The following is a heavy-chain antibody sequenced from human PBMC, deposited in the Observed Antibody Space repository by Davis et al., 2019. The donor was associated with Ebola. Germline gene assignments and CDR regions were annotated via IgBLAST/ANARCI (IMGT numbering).Heavy chain of an antibody. CDR2: IFPFDSST. CDR3: ARHGGRREFEHFDF. V-gene: IGHV5-51*01. D-gene: IGHD3-10*01. J-gene: IGHJ4*02. Sequence: PGGSLRLSCKGSGYTFTNNWTGWVRQMPGNGLEWMGIIFPFDSSTRYSPSFLGRVTISADKSRNSAYLQWSSLKASDSAIYYCARHGGRREFEHFDFWGQGTLVTVSS. CDR1: GYTFTNNW.